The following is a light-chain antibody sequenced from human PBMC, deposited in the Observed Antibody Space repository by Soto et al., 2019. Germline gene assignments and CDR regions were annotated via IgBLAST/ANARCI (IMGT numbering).Light chain of an antibody. CDR2: KAS. CDR1: QSISSW. V-gene: IGKV1-5*03. Sequence: DIQMTQSPSTLSASVGDRVTITCRASQSISSWLAWYQQKPGKAPKLLIYKASSLECGVPSRFRGSGSGTEFTLTISSLQPDDFAAYYCHQYNSYLCTFGQGTKLEIK. CDR3: HQYNSYLCT. J-gene: IGKJ2*02.